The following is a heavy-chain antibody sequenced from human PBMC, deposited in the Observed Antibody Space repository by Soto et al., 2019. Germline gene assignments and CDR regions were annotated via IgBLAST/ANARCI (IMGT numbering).Heavy chain of an antibody. D-gene: IGHD6-19*01. V-gene: IGHV4-39*01. Sequence: SETLSLTCTVSGGSIGSSTYFWGWIRQPPGKGLEWIGSIFRSGRTYYNPSLKSRVSISVDTSRDQFSLKLTSVTAADTSVYFCARQAQDEGYSSAWYFDYWGPGTLVTSPQ. J-gene: IGHJ4*02. CDR2: IFRSGRT. CDR3: ARQAQDEGYSSAWYFDY. CDR1: GGSIGSSTYF.